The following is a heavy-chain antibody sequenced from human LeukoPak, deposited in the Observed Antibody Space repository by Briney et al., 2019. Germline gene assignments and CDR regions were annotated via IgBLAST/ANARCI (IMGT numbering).Heavy chain of an antibody. J-gene: IGHJ4*02. D-gene: IGHD6-13*01. CDR2: IKSKTDGGTT. V-gene: IGHV3-15*01. CDR3: TTVRYSSSWYYFDY. CDR1: GFTFSNAW. Sequence: GGSLRLSCAASGFTFSNAWMSWVRQAPGKGLEWVGRIKSKTDGGTTDYAAPVKGRFTISRDDSKNTLYLQMNSLKTEDTAVYYCTTVRYSSSWYYFDYWGQGTLVTVSS.